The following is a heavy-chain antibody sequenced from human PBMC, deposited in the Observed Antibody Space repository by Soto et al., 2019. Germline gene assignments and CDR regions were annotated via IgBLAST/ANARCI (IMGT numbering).Heavy chain of an antibody. D-gene: IGHD2-8*01. CDR1: GTSISSYY. CDR3: ARYNSYAIDY. J-gene: IGHJ4*02. Sequence: SETLSLTCTVSGTSISSYYWSWIRQPPGKGLEWIANIHYSGTTNYNPSLASRVTLSVDTSKNQFSLKMTSVTAADRAMYFCARYNSYAIDYWGRGTLVTVPQ. CDR2: IHYSGTT. V-gene: IGHV4-59*01.